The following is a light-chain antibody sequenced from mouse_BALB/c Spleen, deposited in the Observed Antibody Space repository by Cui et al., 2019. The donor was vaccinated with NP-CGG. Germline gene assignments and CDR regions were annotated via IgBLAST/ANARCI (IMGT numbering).Light chain of an antibody. CDR2: GTN. Sequence: VVTQESALTTSPGETVTLTCRSSTGAVTTNNYANWVQEKPDHLFTGLIGGTNNRAPGIPARFSGSLIGDKAALTITGAQTEDEAIYFCALWYSNHWVFGGGTKLTVL. V-gene: IGLV1*01. J-gene: IGLJ1*01. CDR1: TGAVTTNNY. CDR3: ALWYSNHWV.